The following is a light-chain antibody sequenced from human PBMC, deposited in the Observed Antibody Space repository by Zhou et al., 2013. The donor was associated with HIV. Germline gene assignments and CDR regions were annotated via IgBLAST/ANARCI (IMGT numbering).Light chain of an antibody. CDR1: QDISTY. J-gene: IGKJ3*01. CDR3: QQYDNLPPFT. V-gene: IGKV1-33*01. CDR2: DAS. Sequence: DIQMTQSPSSLSASVGDRVTITCQASQDISTYLNWYQQKPGKAPKLLIYDASNLETGVPSRFSGSGSGTDFTFTISSLQPEDIATYYCQQYDNLPPFTFGP.